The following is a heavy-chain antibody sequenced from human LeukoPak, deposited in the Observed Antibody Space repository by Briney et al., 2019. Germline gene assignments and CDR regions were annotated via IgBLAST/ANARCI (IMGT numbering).Heavy chain of an antibody. Sequence: GGSLRLSCAASGLTLSAHDMHWVRQVSGKGLEWVSTIGTAGDAYFAGSVKGRFTVSRENADNSLYLHMNSLTVGDMAVYYCGRGNAAKYYGMDVWGQGTAVIVSS. CDR1: GLTLSAHD. D-gene: IGHD6-25*01. CDR2: IGTAGDA. V-gene: IGHV3-13*01. J-gene: IGHJ6*02. CDR3: GRGNAAKYYGMDV.